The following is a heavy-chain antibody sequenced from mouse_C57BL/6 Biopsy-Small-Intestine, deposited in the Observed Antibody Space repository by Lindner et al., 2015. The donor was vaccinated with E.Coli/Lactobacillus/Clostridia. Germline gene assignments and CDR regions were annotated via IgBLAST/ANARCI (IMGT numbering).Heavy chain of an antibody. D-gene: IGHD2-2*01. CDR3: ARGGYSVYDGYFDY. CDR2: INPNNYNT. Sequence: VQLQESGPELVKPGASVKIPCRASGYTFTDYNTDWVKQSHGKSLEWIGDINPNNYNTIYNQQFRGMATLTVDKSSSTAYMELHNLTSEDTAVYYCARGGYSVYDGYFDYWGQGTTLTVSS. CDR1: GYTFTDYN. J-gene: IGHJ2*01. V-gene: IGHV1-18*01.